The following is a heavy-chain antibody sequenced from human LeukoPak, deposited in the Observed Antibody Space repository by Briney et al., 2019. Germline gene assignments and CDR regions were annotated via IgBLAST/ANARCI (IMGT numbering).Heavy chain of an antibody. CDR1: GFTFSSYA. CDR3: ARDAPFNYYGSGSFDY. Sequence: PGGSLRLSCAASGFTFSSYAMSWVRQAPGKGLEWVSVIYSGGSTYYADSVKGRFTISRDNSKNTLYLQMNSLRAEDTAVYYCARDAPFNYYGSGSFDYWGQGTLVTVSS. V-gene: IGHV3-66*01. J-gene: IGHJ4*02. CDR2: IYSGGST. D-gene: IGHD3-10*01.